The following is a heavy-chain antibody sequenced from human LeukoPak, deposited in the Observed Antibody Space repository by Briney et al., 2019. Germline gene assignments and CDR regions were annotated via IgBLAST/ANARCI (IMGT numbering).Heavy chain of an antibody. D-gene: IGHD5-18*01. V-gene: IGHV4-59*01. CDR2: IYYSGST. J-gene: IGHJ6*03. CDR1: GGSISSYY. Sequence: SETLSLTCTVSGGSISSYYWSWIRQPPGKGLEWIGYIYYSGSTNYNPSLKSRVTISVDTSKNQFSLKLSSVTAADTAVYYCARSGYSYGRKYYYYMDVWGKGTTVTISS. CDR3: ARSGYSYGRKYYYYMDV.